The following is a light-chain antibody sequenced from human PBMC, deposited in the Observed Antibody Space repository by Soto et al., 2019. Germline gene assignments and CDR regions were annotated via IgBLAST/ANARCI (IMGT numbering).Light chain of an antibody. CDR3: TSHTTTSPPVL. Sequence: QSALTQPASVSGSPGQLITISCTGTSSDVGAFNFVSWYQQHPGKAPKLMIYDVRHRPSGVSDRFSGSKSGNTASLTIYGLQAEDEADYYCTSHTTTSPPVLFGGGTTLTVL. V-gene: IGLV2-14*03. J-gene: IGLJ2*01. CDR1: SSDVGAFNF. CDR2: DVR.